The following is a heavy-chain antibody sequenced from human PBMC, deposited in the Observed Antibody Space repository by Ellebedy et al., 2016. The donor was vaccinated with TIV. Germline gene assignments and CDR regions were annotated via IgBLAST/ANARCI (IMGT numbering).Heavy chain of an antibody. V-gene: IGHV3-7*01. D-gene: IGHD3-16*01. Sequence: GGSLRLXCAASGFTFSGDWMSWVRQAPGKGLEWVANIIHDGSETNYVDSVKGRFTISRDNAKKSLYLQMDSLRAEDTAVYYCLTGGGYWGQGTLVTVSS. CDR2: IIHDGSET. CDR3: LTGGGY. J-gene: IGHJ4*02. CDR1: GFTFSGDW.